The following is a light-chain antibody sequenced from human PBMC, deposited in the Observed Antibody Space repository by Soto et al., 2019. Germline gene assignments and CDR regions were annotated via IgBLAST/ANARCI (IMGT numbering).Light chain of an antibody. J-gene: IGLJ1*01. CDR3: CSYAGNPYV. V-gene: IGLV2-23*01. Sequence: QSSLTQPASVSGSPGQSIAIACTGTISDVVSYNSVSWYQQHPGKAPKLMIYEGSKRPSGVSDRFSGYKSGNTASLTISGLQAEDEADYYCCSYAGNPYVFGTGTKVTVL. CDR1: ISDVVSYNS. CDR2: EGS.